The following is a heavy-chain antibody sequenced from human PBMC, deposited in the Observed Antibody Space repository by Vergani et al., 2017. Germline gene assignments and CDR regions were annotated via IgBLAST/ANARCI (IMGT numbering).Heavy chain of an antibody. CDR1: GFTFSSYG. V-gene: IGHV3-33*01. Sequence: QVQLVESGGGVVQPGRSLRLSCAASGFTFSSYGMHWVRQAPGKGLEWVAVIWYDGSNKYYADSVKGRFTISRENSKNTLYLQMNSLRAEETAVYYCARDLSPDFRGAGAAAGHAFDYWGQGTLVTVSS. J-gene: IGHJ4*02. D-gene: IGHD6-13*01. CDR2: IWYDGSNK. CDR3: ARDLSPDFRGAGAAAGHAFDY.